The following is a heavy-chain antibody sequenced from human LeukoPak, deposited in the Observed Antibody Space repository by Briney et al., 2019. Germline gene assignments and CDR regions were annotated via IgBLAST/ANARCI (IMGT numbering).Heavy chain of an antibody. D-gene: IGHD3-22*01. CDR1: GFTFDDYA. CDR2: ISWNSGSI. Sequence: GGSLRLSCAASGFTFDDYAMHWVRQAPGEGLEWVSGISWNSGSIGYADSVKGRFTISRDNAKNSLYLQMNSLRAEDTALYYCAKGGGGHYYDSSGYVDPWGQGTLVTVSS. J-gene: IGHJ5*02. V-gene: IGHV3-9*01. CDR3: AKGGGGHYYDSSGYVDP.